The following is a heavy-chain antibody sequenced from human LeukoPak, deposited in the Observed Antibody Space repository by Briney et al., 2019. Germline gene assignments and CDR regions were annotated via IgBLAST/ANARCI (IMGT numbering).Heavy chain of an antibody. CDR2: IDWDDDK. CDR1: GFSLSTSGMC. CDR3: ARTHYYGSSLDY. J-gene: IGHJ4*02. Sequence: SGPALVKPTQTLTLTCTFSGFSLSTSGMCVSWIRQPPGKALEWLARIDWDDDKYYSTSLKTRLTISKDTSKKQVVLTMTHMDPVDTATYYCARTHYYGSSLDYWGQGTLVTVSS. V-gene: IGHV2-70*11. D-gene: IGHD6-6*01.